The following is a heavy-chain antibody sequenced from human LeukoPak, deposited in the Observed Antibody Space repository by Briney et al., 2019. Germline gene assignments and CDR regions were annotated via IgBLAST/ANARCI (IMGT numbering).Heavy chain of an antibody. J-gene: IGHJ4*02. CDR3: ARAKAIEMATSPFDY. Sequence: SETLSLTCTVSGYSISSGYYWGWIRQPPGKGLEWIGSIYHSGSTYYNPSLKSRVTISVDTSKNQFSLKLSSVTAADTAVYYCARAKAIEMATSPFDYWGQGTLVTVSS. D-gene: IGHD5-24*01. CDR1: GYSISSGYY. V-gene: IGHV4-38-2*02. CDR2: IYHSGST.